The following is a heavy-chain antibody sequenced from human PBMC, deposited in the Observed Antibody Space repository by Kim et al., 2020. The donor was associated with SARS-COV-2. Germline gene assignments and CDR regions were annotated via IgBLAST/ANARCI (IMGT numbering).Heavy chain of an antibody. J-gene: IGHJ4*02. Sequence: GGSLRLSCVASGFTFSNYGMTWVRQAPGGGLEWVSGITGSGDITAYAASVKGRFTISRDNSKNPLYLQMSSLRAEETAIYYCAKPRHPDYCGKGTLVT. CDR3: AKPRHPDY. V-gene: IGHV3-23*01. CDR2: ITGSGDIT. CDR1: GFTFSNYG.